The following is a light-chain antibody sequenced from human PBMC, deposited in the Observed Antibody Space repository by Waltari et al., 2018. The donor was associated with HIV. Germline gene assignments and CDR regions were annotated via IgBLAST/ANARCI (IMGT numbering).Light chain of an antibody. V-gene: IGLV4-69*01. Sequence: QLILTQSPSASASLGASVKLTCTLSSGHSTYAIAWLQHQPEKGPRFLMKLNNDGSHTRGDGIPDRFSGSISGAERYLTISSLQSEDEADYYCQTWDTGPWVFGGGTKLTVL. CDR2: LNNDGSH. J-gene: IGLJ3*02. CDR1: SGHSTYA. CDR3: QTWDTGPWV.